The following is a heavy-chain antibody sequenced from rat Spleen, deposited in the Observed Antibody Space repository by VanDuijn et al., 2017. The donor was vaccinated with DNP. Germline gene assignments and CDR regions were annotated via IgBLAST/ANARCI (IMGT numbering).Heavy chain of an antibody. CDR2: ISYSGYT. D-gene: IGHD1-4*01. Sequence: VQLQESGPGLVKPSQSLSLTCSVTGYSITSDYWGWIRKFPGNKMEWMGYISYSGYTHYNPSPKSRISITRDTSKNQFFLQLNSVTTEDTATYYCARWTTGFDYWGQGVTVTVSS. V-gene: IGHV3-1*01. CDR3: ARWTTGFDY. J-gene: IGHJ2*01. CDR1: GYSITSDY.